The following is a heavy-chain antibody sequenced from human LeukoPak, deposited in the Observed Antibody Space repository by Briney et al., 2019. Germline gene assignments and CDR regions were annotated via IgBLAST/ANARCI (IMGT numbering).Heavy chain of an antibody. V-gene: IGHV3-30*18. CDR2: ISYDGGKK. J-gene: IGHJ3*02. CDR1: GFTLSTYG. CDR3: AKGKQQWWTFDALDI. D-gene: IGHD5-18*01. Sequence: GGSLRLSCEAAGFTLSTYGMHWVRQAPGKGLEWVALISYDGGKKYCADSVKGRFTISRDNSKNTLYLQINSLIPDDTAVYYCAKGKQQWWTFDALDIWGQGTTVTVSS.